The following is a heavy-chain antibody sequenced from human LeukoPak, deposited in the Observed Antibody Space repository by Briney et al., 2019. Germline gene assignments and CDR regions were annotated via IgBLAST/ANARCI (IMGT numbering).Heavy chain of an antibody. D-gene: IGHD6-13*01. CDR3: ARDLASSSWPGAFDI. J-gene: IGHJ3*02. Sequence: ASVKVSCKASGYTFTGYYMHWVRQAPGQGLEWMGWINPNSGGTNYAQKFQGRVTMTRDTSISTAYMELSSLRSEDTAVYYCARDLASSSWPGAFDIWGQGTMVTVSS. CDR2: INPNSGGT. V-gene: IGHV1-2*02. CDR1: GYTFTGYY.